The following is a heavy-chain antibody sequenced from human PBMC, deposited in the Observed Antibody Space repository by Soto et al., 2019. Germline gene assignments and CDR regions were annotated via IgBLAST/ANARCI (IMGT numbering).Heavy chain of an antibody. Sequence: QVQLVQSEAEVKKPGAPVKVSCKASGYTFTSYDITWVRQATGQGLEWMGWLNPNSGNTGDAQKFQGRVTMTRNTSIITAYMELSGLRSEDTAVYYCARPRSGSYYYGMDVWGQGAAVTVSS. CDR1: GYTFTSYD. J-gene: IGHJ6*02. CDR3: ARPRSGSYYYGMDV. CDR2: LNPNSGNT. V-gene: IGHV1-8*01. D-gene: IGHD3-3*01.